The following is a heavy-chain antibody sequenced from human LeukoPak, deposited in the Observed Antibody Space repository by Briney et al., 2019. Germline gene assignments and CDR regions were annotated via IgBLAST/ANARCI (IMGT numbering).Heavy chain of an antibody. D-gene: IGHD5-24*01. V-gene: IGHV2-70*11. CDR2: IDWDDDK. J-gene: IGHJ3*02. CDR1: GFSLTTSGMC. Sequence: SGPALVKPTQTLTLTCTFSGFSLTTSGMCVSWIRQPPGKALEQLARIDWDDDKYYSTSLKTRLSISKDTSKNQVVLTMTNMDPVDTATYYCARIRRRDGYRDAFDIWGQGTMVTVSS. CDR3: ARIRRRDGYRDAFDI.